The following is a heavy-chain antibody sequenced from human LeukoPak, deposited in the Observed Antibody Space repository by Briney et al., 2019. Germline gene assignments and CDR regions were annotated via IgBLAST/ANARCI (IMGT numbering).Heavy chain of an antibody. J-gene: IGHJ5*02. CDR3: AKDGLRIRVSSFDP. D-gene: IGHD1-26*01. CDR1: GFTFSSYG. Sequence: GGTLRLSCAASGFTFSSYGMNWVRQAPGKGLEWVAYIRYDGSNKYYADSVKRRFTISRDNPKYPLYLQMNSPIAEDTAVYYCAKDGLRIRVSSFDPWGQGTLVTVSS. CDR2: IRYDGSNK. V-gene: IGHV3-30*02.